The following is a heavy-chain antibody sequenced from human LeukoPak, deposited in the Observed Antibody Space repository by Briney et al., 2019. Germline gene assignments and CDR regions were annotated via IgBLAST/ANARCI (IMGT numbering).Heavy chain of an antibody. CDR1: GYTFTSYD. Sequence: AASVKVSCKASGYTFTSYDINWVRQATGQGLEWMGWMNPNSGNTGYAQKFQGRVTITRNTSISTAYMELSSLRSEDTAVYYCARVGRDGYNYYFDYWGQGTLVTVSP. V-gene: IGHV1-8*03. CDR3: ARVGRDGYNYYFDY. J-gene: IGHJ4*02. D-gene: IGHD5-24*01. CDR2: MNPNSGNT.